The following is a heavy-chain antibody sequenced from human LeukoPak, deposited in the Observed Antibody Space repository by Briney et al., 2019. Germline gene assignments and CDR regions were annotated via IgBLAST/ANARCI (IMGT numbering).Heavy chain of an antibody. CDR3: ARDRSGYDWGPFDY. CDR2: INPSGGST. V-gene: IGHV1-46*01. J-gene: IGHJ4*02. Sequence: GASVKISCKASGYTFTTYYIHWVRQAPGQGLEWMGIINPSGGSTSYAERFQGRITLTRDTSTSTVYMDLSSLRSEDTAIYYCARDRSGYDWGPFDYWGQGTPVTVSS. D-gene: IGHD5-12*01. CDR1: GYTFTTYY.